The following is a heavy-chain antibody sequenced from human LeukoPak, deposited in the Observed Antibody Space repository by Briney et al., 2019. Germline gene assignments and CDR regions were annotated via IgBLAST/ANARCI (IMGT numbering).Heavy chain of an antibody. CDR3: ARDYEDYDFWSGQSGWFDP. J-gene: IGHJ5*02. CDR1: GYTFTSYY. CDR2: INPSGGST. V-gene: IGHV1-46*01. D-gene: IGHD3-3*01. Sequence: ASVKVSCKASGYTFTSYYMHWVRQAPGQGLEWMGIINPSGGSTSYAQKFQGRVTMTRDTSTSTVYMELSSLRAEDTAVYYCARDYEDYDFWSGQSGWFDPWGQGTLVTVSS.